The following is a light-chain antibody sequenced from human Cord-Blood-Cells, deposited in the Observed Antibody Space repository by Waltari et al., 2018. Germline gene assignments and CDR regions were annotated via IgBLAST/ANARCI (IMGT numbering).Light chain of an antibody. J-gene: IGKJ4*01. CDR1: QRVSSN. CDR2: GAS. Sequence: EIVMTQSPATLSVSQGERATLSCRASQRVSSNFAWYQQKPGQAPRLLIYGASTRATGIPARFSGSGSGTEFILTISSLQSEDFAVYYCQQYNNWPPLTFGGGTKVEIK. CDR3: QQYNNWPPLT. V-gene: IGKV3-15*01.